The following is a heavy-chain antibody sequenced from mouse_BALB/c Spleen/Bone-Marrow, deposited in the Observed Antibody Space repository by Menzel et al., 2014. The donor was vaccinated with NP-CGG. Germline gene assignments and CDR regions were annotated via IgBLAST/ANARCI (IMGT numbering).Heavy chain of an antibody. Sequence: EVQGVESGGNLVQPGGSLKLSCAASGFTFSSYTMSWVRQTPEKRLEWDAYISNGGGSTYYPDTVKGRFTISRDNATNTLYLQMSSLKSEDTAMYYCARQSYEGFAYWGQGTLVTVSA. CDR2: ISNGGGST. D-gene: IGHD2-3*01. CDR3: ARQSYEGFAY. V-gene: IGHV5-12-2*01. J-gene: IGHJ3*01. CDR1: GFTFSSYT.